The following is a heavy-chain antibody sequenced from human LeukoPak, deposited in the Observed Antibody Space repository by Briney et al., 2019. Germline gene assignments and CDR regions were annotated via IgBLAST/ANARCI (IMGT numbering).Heavy chain of an antibody. Sequence: GGSLRLSCAASGFTFSSSDLHWVRQAPGKGLEWVAVISYGGSNRYYADSVKGRSTISRDNSKNTLYLQMNSLRTEDTAVYYCAKDLQGHYALDYWGQGTLVTVSS. CDR1: GFTFSSSD. J-gene: IGHJ4*02. CDR2: ISYGGSNR. V-gene: IGHV3-30*18. D-gene: IGHD2-2*01. CDR3: AKDLQGHYALDY.